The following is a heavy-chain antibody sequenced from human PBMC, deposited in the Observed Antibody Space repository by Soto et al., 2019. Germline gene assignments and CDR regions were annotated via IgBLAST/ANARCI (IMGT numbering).Heavy chain of an antibody. V-gene: IGHV4-59*01. CDR3: ASILTGNDY. D-gene: IGHD3-9*01. Sequence: SETLSLTCSVSGGSISKYYWSWIRQPPGKGLEWIGYIHYSGSTNYNPSLKSRITMSVDTSKNQLSLKLSSVTAADTAVYYCASILTGNDYWGQGTLVTVSS. J-gene: IGHJ4*02. CDR1: GGSISKYY. CDR2: IHYSGST.